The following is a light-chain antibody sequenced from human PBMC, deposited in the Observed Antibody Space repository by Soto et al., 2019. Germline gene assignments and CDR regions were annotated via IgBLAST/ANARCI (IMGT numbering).Light chain of an antibody. CDR2: EVT. J-gene: IGLJ3*02. CDR3: CSYAGNNIWL. V-gene: IGLV2-8*01. Sequence: QSALTQPPSASGSPGQSVTISCTGTISDVGGYNYVSWYQQHPGKAPKLMIYEVTKRPSGVPDRISGSKSGNTASLTVSGLQTEDEADYYCCSYAGNNIWLFGGGTKVTVL. CDR1: ISDVGGYNY.